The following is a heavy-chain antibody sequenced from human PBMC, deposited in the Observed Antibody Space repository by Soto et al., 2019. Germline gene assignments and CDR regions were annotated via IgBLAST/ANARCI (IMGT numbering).Heavy chain of an antibody. D-gene: IGHD5-18*01. CDR2: IYHSGST. CDR1: CYSISSDYF. J-gene: IGHJ5*02. CDR3: ARGPGSTAFDP. Sequence: TSETLSLTCAVSCYSISSDYFWGWIRQPPGKGLEWIASIYHSGSTFYNPSLKSRVTISVDMSKNQFSLKLTSVIAADTAMYYCARGPGSTAFDPWGQGTLVTVSS. V-gene: IGHV4-38-2*01.